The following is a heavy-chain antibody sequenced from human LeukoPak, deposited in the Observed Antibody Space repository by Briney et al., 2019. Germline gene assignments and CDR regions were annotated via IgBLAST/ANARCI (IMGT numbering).Heavy chain of an antibody. CDR1: GGSISSSSYY. V-gene: IGHV4-39*01. CDR3: ASTYYYDSSGYYSHFHS. CDR2: IYFSGST. J-gene: IGHJ4*02. Sequence: SETLSLTCTVSGGSISSSSYYWGWIRQPPGKGLEWVGDIYFSGSTYYNPSLKSQVTIHVDTSKNQSSLQLRSVPAAGTAVYYCASTYYYDSSGYYSHFHSWAQGTLVSVSS. D-gene: IGHD3-22*01.